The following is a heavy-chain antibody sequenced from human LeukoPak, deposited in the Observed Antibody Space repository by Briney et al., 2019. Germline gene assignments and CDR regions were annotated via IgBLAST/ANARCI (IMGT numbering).Heavy chain of an antibody. D-gene: IGHD3-10*01. Sequence: GGSLRLSCTASGFTVSSNYMSWVRQAPGKGLEWVSVIYSGGSTYYADSVKGRFTISRDNSKNTLYLQMNSLRAEDTAVYYCARDSGSYYYGSGSYYRSYYYYYGTDVWGQGTTVTVSS. CDR3: ARDSGSYYYGSGSYYRSYYYYYGTDV. CDR1: GFTVSSNY. CDR2: IYSGGST. V-gene: IGHV3-66*01. J-gene: IGHJ6*02.